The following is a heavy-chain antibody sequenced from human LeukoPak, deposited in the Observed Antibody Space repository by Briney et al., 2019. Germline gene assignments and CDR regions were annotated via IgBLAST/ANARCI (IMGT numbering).Heavy chain of an antibody. D-gene: IGHD7-27*01. CDR2: INPDSGAT. Sequence: ASVKVSCKASGYIFIDHYMHWVRQAPGQGLEWMGWINPDSGATNYAQEFQGGGTMTRDTSISTAYMELGGLRSDDTAVYYCARTGDPAYDAFDIWGQGTLVTVSS. J-gene: IGHJ3*02. V-gene: IGHV1-2*02. CDR1: GYIFIDHY. CDR3: ARTGDPAYDAFDI.